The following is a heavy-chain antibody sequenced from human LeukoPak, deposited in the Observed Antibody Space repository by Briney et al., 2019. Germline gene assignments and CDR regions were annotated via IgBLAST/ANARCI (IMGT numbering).Heavy chain of an antibody. D-gene: IGHD1-26*01. J-gene: IGHJ4*02. CDR1: GGSITTTNY. Sequence: SETLSLTCGVFGGSITTTNYWSWVRQPPGGGLEWIGEISLAGRTRYNPSLKSRVNISIDESKNHLYLNLASVTAADTAVYYCSRESGPFCPFGHWGQGTLVAVTS. V-gene: IGHV4-4*02. CDR3: SRESGPFCPFGH. CDR2: ISLAGRT.